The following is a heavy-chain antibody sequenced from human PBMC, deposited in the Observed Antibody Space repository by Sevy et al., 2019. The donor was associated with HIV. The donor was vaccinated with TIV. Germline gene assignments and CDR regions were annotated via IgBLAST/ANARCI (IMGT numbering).Heavy chain of an antibody. V-gene: IGHV3-23*01. Sequence: GGSLRLSCAASGFPFSSYAMSWVRQAPGKGLEWVSTIRGSGGSAYYADSGKGRFTISRDNSKITLFLQMHSLRAEDTAVYYCAKGLRGTTTNNWFDPWGQGTLVTVSS. CDR3: AKGLRGTTTNNWFDP. D-gene: IGHD4-17*01. CDR1: GFPFSSYA. J-gene: IGHJ5*02. CDR2: IRGSGGSA.